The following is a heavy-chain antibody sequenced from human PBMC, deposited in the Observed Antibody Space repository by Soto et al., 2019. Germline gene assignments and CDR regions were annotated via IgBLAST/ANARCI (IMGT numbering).Heavy chain of an antibody. CDR3: AREWYYGSGSYTKHWFDP. D-gene: IGHD3-10*01. Sequence: ASVKVSCKASGYTFTSYGISWLRQAPGQGLEWMGWISAYNGNTNYAQKLQGRVTMTTDTSTSTAYMELRSLRSDDTAVYYCAREWYYGSGSYTKHWFDPWGQGTLVTVS. V-gene: IGHV1-18*01. CDR1: GYTFTSYG. J-gene: IGHJ5*02. CDR2: ISAYNGNT.